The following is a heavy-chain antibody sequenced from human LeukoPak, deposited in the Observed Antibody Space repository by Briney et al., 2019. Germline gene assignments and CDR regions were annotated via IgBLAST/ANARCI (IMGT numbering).Heavy chain of an antibody. CDR3: AKDISHYVWGSYQFDY. CDR2: ISWNSGSI. Sequence: GGSLRLSCAASGFTFDDYAMHWVRQAPGKGLEWVSGISWNSGSIGYADSVKGRFTISRDNAKNSLYLQMNSLRAEDTALYYCAKDISHYVWGSYQFDYWGQGTLVTVSS. J-gene: IGHJ4*02. V-gene: IGHV3-9*01. CDR1: GFTFDDYA. D-gene: IGHD3-16*02.